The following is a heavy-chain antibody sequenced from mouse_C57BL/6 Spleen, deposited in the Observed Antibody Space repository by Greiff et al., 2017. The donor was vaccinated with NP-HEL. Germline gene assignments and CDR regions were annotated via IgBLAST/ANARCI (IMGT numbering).Heavy chain of an antibody. Sequence: QVQLQQSGAELVKPGASVKLSCKASGYTFTSYWMQWVKQRPGQGLEWIGEIDPSDSYTNYNQKFKGKATLTVDTSSSTAYMQLSSLTSEDSAVYYCARTDSGLFDYWGQGTTLTVSS. CDR2: IDPSDSYT. CDR1: GYTFTSYW. V-gene: IGHV1-50*01. CDR3: ARTDSGLFDY. D-gene: IGHD6-1*01. J-gene: IGHJ2*01.